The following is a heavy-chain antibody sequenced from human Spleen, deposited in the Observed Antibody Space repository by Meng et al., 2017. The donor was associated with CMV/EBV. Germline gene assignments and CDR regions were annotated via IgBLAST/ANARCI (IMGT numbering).Heavy chain of an antibody. Sequence: GESLKISCAASGFTFNNAWMSWVRQAPGKGLEWVGRIKGKTDGGTTDYAAPVKGRFTISRDDSQNTLYLQMNSLRAEDTAVYYCAKDQSSDFWSGWGGHWFDPWGQGTLVTVSS. CDR1: GFTFNNAW. J-gene: IGHJ5*02. D-gene: IGHD3-3*01. V-gene: IGHV3-15*01. CDR3: AKDQSSDFWSGWGGHWFDP. CDR2: IKGKTDGGTT.